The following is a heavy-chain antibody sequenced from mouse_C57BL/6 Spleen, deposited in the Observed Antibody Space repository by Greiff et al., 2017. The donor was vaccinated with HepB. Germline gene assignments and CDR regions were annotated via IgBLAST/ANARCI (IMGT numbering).Heavy chain of an antibody. J-gene: IGHJ3*01. V-gene: IGHV3-1*01. Sequence: DVQLQESGPGMVKPSQSLSLTCTVTGYSITSGYDWHWIRHFPGNKLEWMGYISYSGSTNYNPSLKSRISITHDTSKNHFFLKLNSVTTEDTATYYCARGSNYEGWFAYWGQGTLVTVSA. CDR3: ARGSNYEGWFAY. D-gene: IGHD2-5*01. CDR2: ISYSGST. CDR1: GYSITSGYD.